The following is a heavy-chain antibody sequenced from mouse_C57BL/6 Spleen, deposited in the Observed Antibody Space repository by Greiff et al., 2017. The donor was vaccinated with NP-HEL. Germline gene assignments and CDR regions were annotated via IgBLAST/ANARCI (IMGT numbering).Heavy chain of an antibody. Sequence: EVHLVESGGGLVQPGGSLSLSCAASGFTFTDYYMSWVRQPPGKALEWLGFIRNKANGYTTEYSASVKGRFTISSDNSQSILYLQMNALRAEDSATYYCASSKYYYAMDYWGQGTSVTVSS. CDR1: GFTFTDYY. V-gene: IGHV7-3*01. CDR2: IRNKANGYTT. CDR3: ASSKYYYAMDY. J-gene: IGHJ4*01.